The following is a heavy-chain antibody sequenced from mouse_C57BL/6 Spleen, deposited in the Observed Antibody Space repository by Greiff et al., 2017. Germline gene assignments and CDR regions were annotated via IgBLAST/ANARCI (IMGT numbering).Heavy chain of an antibody. CDR1: GFTFSDYY. CDR3: ARENYDYDGDWYFDF. CDR2: INYEGSST. D-gene: IGHD2-4*01. V-gene: IGHV5-16*01. Sequence: EVKVEESEGGLVQPGSSMKLSCTASGFTFSDYYMAWVRQVPEKGLEWVANINYEGSSTYYLDSLKSRFIISRDNAKKILYLQMSSLKSEDTATYYCARENYDYDGDWYFDFWGTGTTVTVSS. J-gene: IGHJ1*03.